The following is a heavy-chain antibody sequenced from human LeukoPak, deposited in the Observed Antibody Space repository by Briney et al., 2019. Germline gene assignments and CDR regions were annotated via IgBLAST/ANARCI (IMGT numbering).Heavy chain of an antibody. J-gene: IGHJ3*02. V-gene: IGHV3-30*02. Sequence: GGSLRLSCAAFEFTFSNYDMHWVRQAPGKGLEWVSLIRFDGSHKYYADSVKGRFTISRSNSKNTLYLQVDSLRVEDTAVYYCARDTPSIAARLDAFDIWGQGTMVTVSS. D-gene: IGHD6-6*01. CDR1: EFTFSNYD. CDR3: ARDTPSIAARLDAFDI. CDR2: IRFDGSHK.